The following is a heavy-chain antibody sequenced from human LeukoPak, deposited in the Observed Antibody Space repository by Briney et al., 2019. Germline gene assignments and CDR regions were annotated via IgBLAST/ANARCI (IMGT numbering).Heavy chain of an antibody. V-gene: IGHV3-30*18. D-gene: IGHD3-10*01. CDR2: ISYDGSNK. CDR3: AKNRGRGITMVRGVKNY. Sequence: PGGSLRLSCAASGFTFSSYGMHWVRRAPGKGLEWVAVISYDGSNKYYADSVKGRFTISRDNSKNTLYLQMNSLRAEDTAVYYCAKNRGRGITMVRGVKNYWGQGTLVTVSS. CDR1: GFTFSSYG. J-gene: IGHJ4*02.